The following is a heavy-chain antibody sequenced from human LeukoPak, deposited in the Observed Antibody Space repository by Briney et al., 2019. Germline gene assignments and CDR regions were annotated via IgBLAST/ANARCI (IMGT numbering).Heavy chain of an antibody. CDR2: IYPGDSDT. CDR1: GYSFTSYW. J-gene: IGHJ3*02. D-gene: IGHD2-21*02. Sequence: GESLKISCQGSGYSFTSYWIGWVRQMPGKGLEWMGIIYPGDSDTRYSPSFQGQVTISADKSISTAYLQWSSLKASDTAMYYCARSLSYCGGDCTDAFDIWGQGTMVTVSS. CDR3: ARSLSYCGGDCTDAFDI. V-gene: IGHV5-51*01.